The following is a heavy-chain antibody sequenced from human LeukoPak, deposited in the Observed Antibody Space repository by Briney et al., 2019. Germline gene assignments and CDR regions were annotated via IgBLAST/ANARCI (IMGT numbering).Heavy chain of an antibody. V-gene: IGHV3-30*02. J-gene: IGHJ6*03. Sequence: TGGSLRFSCAASEFTFSSYGMHWVRQAPGKGLEWVAFIRYDGSNKYYADSVKGRFTISRDNSKNTLYLQMNSLRAEDTAVYYCAKDLLPVGAKYYYMDVWGKGTTVTVSS. D-gene: IGHD1-26*01. CDR3: AKDLLPVGAKYYYMDV. CDR2: IRYDGSNK. CDR1: EFTFSSYG.